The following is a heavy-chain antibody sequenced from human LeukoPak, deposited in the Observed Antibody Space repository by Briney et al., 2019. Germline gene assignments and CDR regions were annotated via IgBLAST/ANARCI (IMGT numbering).Heavy chain of an antibody. D-gene: IGHD1-26*01. CDR1: GFTFSSYS. Sequence: GGSLRLSCAASGFTFSSYSMNWVRQAPGKGLEWVSGITGSGSGGRTYYADSVKGRFTISRDNSKNTMYLQMSSLRAEDTAVYYCAKAGSIRFDYWGQGALVTVSS. V-gene: IGHV3-23*01. J-gene: IGHJ4*02. CDR2: ITGSGSGGRT. CDR3: AKAGSIRFDY.